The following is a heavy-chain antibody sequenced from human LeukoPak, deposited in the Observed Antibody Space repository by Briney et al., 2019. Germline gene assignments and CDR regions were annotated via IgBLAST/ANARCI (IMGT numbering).Heavy chain of an antibody. V-gene: IGHV1-69*05. Sequence: ASVKVSCKASGGTFSSYAISWVRQAPGQGLEWMGGIIPIFGTANYAQKFQGRVTITTDESTSTAYMELSSLRSEDTAVYYCARVGRYGYVWGSYRSTLWGQGTLVTVSS. CDR3: ARVGRYGYVWGSYRSTL. CDR2: IIPIFGTA. D-gene: IGHD3-16*02. CDR1: GGTFSSYA. J-gene: IGHJ4*02.